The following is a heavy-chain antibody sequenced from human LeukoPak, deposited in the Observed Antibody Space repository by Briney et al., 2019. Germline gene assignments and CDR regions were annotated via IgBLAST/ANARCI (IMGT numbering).Heavy chain of an antibody. D-gene: IGHD3-9*01. V-gene: IGHV3-30*02. J-gene: IGHJ4*02. CDR1: GFTFSSYG. CDR2: IRYDGSNK. Sequence: GGSLRLSCAASGFTFSSYGMHWVRQAPGKGLEWVAFIRYDGSNKYYADSVKGRFTISRDNSKNTLYLQMNSLRAEDTAVYYCAKYLTKYDILTPPGYWGQGTLVTVSS. CDR3: AKYLTKYDILTPPGY.